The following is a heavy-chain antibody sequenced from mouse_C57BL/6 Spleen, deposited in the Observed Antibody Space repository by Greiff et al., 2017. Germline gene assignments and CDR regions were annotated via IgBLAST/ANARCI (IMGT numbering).Heavy chain of an antibody. CDR3: ARGAEYYGSKGYFYV. J-gene: IGHJ1*03. D-gene: IGHD1-1*01. CDR1: GYNFNSYW. V-gene: IGHV1-55*01. CDR2: IYPGSGST. Sequence: QVQLQQPGAELVKPGASVKMSCKASGYNFNSYWITWVKQRPGQGLEWIGDIYPGSGSTNYNEKFKSKATLTVDTSSSTAYMQLSSLTSEDSAVSYCARGAEYYGSKGYFYVWGTGTTVTVSS.